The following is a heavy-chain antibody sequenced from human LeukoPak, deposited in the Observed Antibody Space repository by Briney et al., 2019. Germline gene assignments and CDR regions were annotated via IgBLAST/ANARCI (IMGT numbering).Heavy chain of an antibody. D-gene: IGHD5-24*01. Sequence: GSLRLSCAASGFTFCNYWMSWGRQAAGKGLEGVANIKQDGIDKYYVDSLKGRFTISRDNAKNSLYLQMNSLRAEDMAVYYCARRWRSAFDIWVQGTMVTVSS. CDR1: GFTFCNYW. CDR2: IKQDGIDK. V-gene: IGHV3-7*01. J-gene: IGHJ3*02. CDR3: ARRWRSAFDI.